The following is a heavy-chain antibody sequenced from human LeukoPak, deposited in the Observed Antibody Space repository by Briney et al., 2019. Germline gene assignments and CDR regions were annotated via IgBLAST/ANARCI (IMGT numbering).Heavy chain of an antibody. CDR3: ARGPSGYHNT. D-gene: IGHD5-12*01. Sequence: PGGSLRLSCAASGFTFSSYSMNWVRQAPGKGLEWVSCISSSYIYYADSVKGRFTISRDNSKNTLYLQMNSLRAEDTAVYYCARGPSGYHNTGGQGTLVTVSS. V-gene: IGHV3-21*01. J-gene: IGHJ4*02. CDR2: ISSSYI. CDR1: GFTFSSYS.